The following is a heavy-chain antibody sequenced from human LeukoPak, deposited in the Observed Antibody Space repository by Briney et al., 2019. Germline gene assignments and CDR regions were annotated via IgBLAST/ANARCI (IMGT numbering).Heavy chain of an antibody. CDR2: ISSDGSST. J-gene: IGHJ6*02. V-gene: IGHV3-74*01. CDR1: GFTFSSYW. CDR3: ARDQSTIPTATYALDV. D-gene: IGHD2-2*01. Sequence: GRSLRLSCAASGFTFSSYWMHWVRQVPVKGLVWISRISSDGSSTRYADSVKGRFTISRDNAKNTLYLQMNSLRAEDTAVYCCARDQSTIPTATYALDVWGQGTTVTVSS.